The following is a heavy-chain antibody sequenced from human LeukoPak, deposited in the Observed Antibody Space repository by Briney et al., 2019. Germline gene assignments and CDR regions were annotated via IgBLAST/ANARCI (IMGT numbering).Heavy chain of an antibody. V-gene: IGHV3-23*01. Sequence: PGGSLRLSCAASGFTFSSYAMSWVRQAPGKGLEWVSTISGSGGSTYYADSVKGRFSISRDNSKNTLYLQMNSLRGEDTAVYYCAKDFLSSSWYGETHYFDYWGQGTLVTVSS. CDR2: ISGSGGST. J-gene: IGHJ4*02. CDR1: GFTFSSYA. CDR3: AKDFLSSSWYGETHYFDY. D-gene: IGHD6-13*01.